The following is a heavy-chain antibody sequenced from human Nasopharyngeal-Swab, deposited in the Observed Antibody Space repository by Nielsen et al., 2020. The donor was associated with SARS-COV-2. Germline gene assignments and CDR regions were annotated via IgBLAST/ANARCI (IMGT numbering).Heavy chain of an antibody. CDR2: ISYDGSNK. Sequence: GESLKISCAASGITFSSYAMHWVRQAPGKGLEWVAVISYDGSNKYYADSVKGRFTISRDNSKNTLYLQMNSLRAEDTAVYYCARDGANPPDIVVVVAATPDYWGQGTLVTVSS. CDR3: ARDGANPPDIVVVVAATPDY. CDR1: GITFSSYA. D-gene: IGHD2-15*01. J-gene: IGHJ4*02. V-gene: IGHV3-30-3*01.